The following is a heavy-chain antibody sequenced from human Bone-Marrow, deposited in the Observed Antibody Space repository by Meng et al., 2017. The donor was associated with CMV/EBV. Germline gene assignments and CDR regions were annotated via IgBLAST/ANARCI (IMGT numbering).Heavy chain of an antibody. V-gene: IGHV3-7*01. D-gene: IGHD1-1*01. CDR2: IKQDGSEK. CDR1: GFTFSSYS. J-gene: IGHJ6*02. CDR3: ARAPSRYPYYYYGMDV. Sequence: GGSLRLSCAASGFTFSSYSMNWVRQAPGKGLEWVANIKQDGSEKYYVDSVKSRFTISRDNAKNSLYLQMNSLRAEDTAVYYCARAPSRYPYYYYGMDVWGQGTTVTVSS.